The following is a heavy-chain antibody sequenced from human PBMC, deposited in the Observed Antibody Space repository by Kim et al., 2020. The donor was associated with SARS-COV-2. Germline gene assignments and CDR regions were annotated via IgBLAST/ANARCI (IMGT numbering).Heavy chain of an antibody. V-gene: IGHV3-66*01. Sequence: GGSLRLSCAASGFTINRHYMSWVRQAPGKGLEWLSIIYSGGQTYYADSVKGRFTLSRDNSNNTLNLQMSDLRAEDTAVYYCARVLPLDVWGQGTTVTVSS. CDR2: IYSGGQT. CDR3: ARVLPLDV. CDR1: GFTINRHY. J-gene: IGHJ6*02.